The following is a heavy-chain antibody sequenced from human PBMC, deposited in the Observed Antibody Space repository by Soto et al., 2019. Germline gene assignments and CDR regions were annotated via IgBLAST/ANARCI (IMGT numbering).Heavy chain of an antibody. V-gene: IGHV4-30-4*01. D-gene: IGHD2-15*01. CDR3: ARGRYCLTGRCFPNWFDS. Sequence: SETLSLTCSVSGNSIPTVDYFWAWIRQPPGQALEYIGYIYKSTTTYYNPSFESRLAIPLDTSKGQFSLTVTSVTAADTAVYFCARGRYCLTGRCFPNWFDSWGQGTLVTVSS. CDR2: IYKSTTT. CDR1: GNSIPTVDYF. J-gene: IGHJ5*01.